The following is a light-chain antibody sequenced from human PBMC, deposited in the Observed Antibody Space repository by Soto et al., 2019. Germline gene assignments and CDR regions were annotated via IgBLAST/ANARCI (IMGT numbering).Light chain of an antibody. CDR2: GAS. Sequence: EVVMTQSPATLSVSPGNTFTLSGRANQTITSNLAWYQQKPGQAPRLLIYGASTRATGIPVRFSGSGSGTEFTLTISSLQSEDFAVYYCQHYNNCIASFGGGTKVDIK. J-gene: IGKJ4*01. CDR1: QTITSN. V-gene: IGKV3-15*01. CDR3: QHYNNCIAS.